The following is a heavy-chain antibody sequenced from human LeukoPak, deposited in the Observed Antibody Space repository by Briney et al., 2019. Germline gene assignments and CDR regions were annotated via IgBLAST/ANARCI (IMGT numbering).Heavy chain of an antibody. CDR3: VRDLTIVGVAQVHH. J-gene: IGHJ5*02. D-gene: IGHD1-26*01. Sequence: GGSLRLSCAASGFTLSIYTVNWVRQAPGKGLEWISYISTNSGTIWYADSVKGRFSISRDNAKNSLFLHMNSLRAEDTAVYYCVRDLTIVGVAQVHHWGQGTLVTVSS. V-gene: IGHV3-48*01. CDR1: GFTLSIYT. CDR2: ISTNSGTI.